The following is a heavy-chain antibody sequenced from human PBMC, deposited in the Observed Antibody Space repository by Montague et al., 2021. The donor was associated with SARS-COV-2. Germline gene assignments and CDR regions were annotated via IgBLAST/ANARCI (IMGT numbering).Heavy chain of an antibody. Sequence: SETLSLTCTVSGGSISSSSYYWGWIRQPPGKGLEWIGSIYYSGSTYYNPSRKSRVTISVDTSKNQFSLKLSSVTAADTAVYYCAGRSSTMVRGVVDYYGMDVWGQGTTVTVSS. J-gene: IGHJ6*02. D-gene: IGHD3-10*01. CDR3: AGRSSTMVRGVVDYYGMDV. CDR2: IYYSGST. CDR1: GGSISSSSYY. V-gene: IGHV4-39*01.